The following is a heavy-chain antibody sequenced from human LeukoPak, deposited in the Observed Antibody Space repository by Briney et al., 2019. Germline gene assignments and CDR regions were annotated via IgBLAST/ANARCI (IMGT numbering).Heavy chain of an antibody. CDR2: IYYSGST. J-gene: IGHJ5*02. Sequence: SETLSLTCTVSGDSISSDSYYWGWIRQPPGKGLEWIGSIYYSGSTYYNPSLKSRVTISVDTSKNPFSLKLNSVTAADTALYYCARHRRSSRGVVVITATPGWFDPWGQGTLVTVSS. CDR1: GDSISSDSYY. V-gene: IGHV4-39*01. D-gene: IGHD2-15*01. CDR3: ARHRRSSRGVVVITATPGWFDP.